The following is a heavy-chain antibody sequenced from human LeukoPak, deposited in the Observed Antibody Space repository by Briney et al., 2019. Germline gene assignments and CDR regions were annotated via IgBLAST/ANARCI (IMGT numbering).Heavy chain of an antibody. V-gene: IGHV4-59*01. J-gene: IGHJ5*02. CDR2: IYYSGST. CDR3: ARAVRRGRFLEDWRWFDP. Sequence: PSETLSLTCTVSGGSISSYYWSWIRQPPGKGLEWIGYIYYSGSTNYNASLKSRVTISVDTSKNQFSLKLSSVTAADTAVYYCARAVRRGRFLEDWRWFDPWGQGTLVTVSS. CDR1: GGSISSYY. D-gene: IGHD3-3*01.